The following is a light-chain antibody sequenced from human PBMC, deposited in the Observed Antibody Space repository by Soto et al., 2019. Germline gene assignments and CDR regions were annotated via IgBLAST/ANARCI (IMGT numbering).Light chain of an antibody. V-gene: IGLV2-8*01. J-gene: IGLJ1*01. Sequence: QSALTQPPSPSGSPGQSVTISCTGSSSDVGGYNYVSWYQQHPGKAPKLVIYEVRQRPSGVPDRFSGSKSGNTASLTVSGLQAEDEADYYCSSYTGNNNFGVFGPGTKLTVL. CDR1: SSDVGGYNY. CDR2: EVR. CDR3: SSYTGNNNFGV.